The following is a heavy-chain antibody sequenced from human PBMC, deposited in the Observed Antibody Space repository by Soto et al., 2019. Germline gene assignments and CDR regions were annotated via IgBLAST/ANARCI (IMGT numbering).Heavy chain of an antibody. V-gene: IGHV3-7*01. CDR1: GFTFSSYW. CDR2: IKQDGSEK. CDR3: AREKYSSNWYTVYFDY. J-gene: IGHJ4*02. Sequence: PGGSLRLSCAASGFTFSSYWMSWVRQSPGKGLEWVANIKQDGSEKYYVDSVKGRFTISRDNAKNSLYLQMNSLRAEDTAVYYCAREKYSSNWYTVYFDYWGQGNLVTVSS. D-gene: IGHD6-13*01.